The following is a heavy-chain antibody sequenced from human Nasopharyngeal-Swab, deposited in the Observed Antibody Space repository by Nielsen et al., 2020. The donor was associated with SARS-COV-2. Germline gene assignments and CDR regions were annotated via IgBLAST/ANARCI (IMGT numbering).Heavy chain of an antibody. J-gene: IGHJ6*03. Sequence: VRQMPGKGLEWMGIIYPGDSDTRYSPSFQGQVTISADKSISTAYLQWSSLKASDTAMYYCARLSEMAINSHYYYYYMDVWGKGTTVTVSS. V-gene: IGHV5-51*01. CDR2: IYPGDSDT. D-gene: IGHD5-24*01. CDR3: ARLSEMAINSHYYYYYMDV.